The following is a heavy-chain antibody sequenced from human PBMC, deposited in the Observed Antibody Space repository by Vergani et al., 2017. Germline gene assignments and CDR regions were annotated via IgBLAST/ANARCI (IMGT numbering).Heavy chain of an antibody. CDR3: AREWDYGEGFSRDDAFDI. Sequence: QVQLVQSGAEVKKPGASVKVSCKASGYTFTSYDINWVRQATGQGLEWMGWMNPNSGNTGYAQKFQGRVTMTRNTSISTAYMELSSLRSEDTAVYYCAREWDYGEGFSRDDAFDIWGQGTMVTVSS. CDR1: GYTFTSYD. V-gene: IGHV1-8*01. CDR2: MNPNSGNT. D-gene: IGHD4-17*01. J-gene: IGHJ3*02.